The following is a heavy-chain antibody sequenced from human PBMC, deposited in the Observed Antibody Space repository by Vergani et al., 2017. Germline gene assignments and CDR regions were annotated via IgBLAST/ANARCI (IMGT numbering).Heavy chain of an antibody. Sequence: QVQLVQSGAEVKKPGASVKVSCKASGYTFTSYGISWVRQAPGQGFEWMGWISAYNGNTKYAKKLQGRVTMTTDTSTSTAYMGLRSLRSDDTAVYYCAIDEGVGINHNDAFDIWGQGTMVTVSS. CDR3: AIDEGVGINHNDAFDI. CDR1: GYTFTSYG. CDR2: ISAYNGNT. V-gene: IGHV1-18*01. J-gene: IGHJ3*02. D-gene: IGHD3-3*01.